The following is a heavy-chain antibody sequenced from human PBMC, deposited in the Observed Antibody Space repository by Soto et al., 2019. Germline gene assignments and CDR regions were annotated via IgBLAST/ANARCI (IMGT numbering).Heavy chain of an antibody. CDR1: GFSFSRYD. CDR3: AKDAVYNDGLWLVAN. D-gene: IGHD5-12*01. J-gene: IGHJ4*02. Sequence: GGSLRLSCAASGFSFSRYDMMWVRQAPGKGQEWVAGMTGSGGDIRYADSVKGRFSISKDNSKNTLYLQMNSLRAEDTAIYYCAKDAVYNDGLWLVANWGQGTLVTVSS. V-gene: IGHV3-23*01. CDR2: MTGSGGDI.